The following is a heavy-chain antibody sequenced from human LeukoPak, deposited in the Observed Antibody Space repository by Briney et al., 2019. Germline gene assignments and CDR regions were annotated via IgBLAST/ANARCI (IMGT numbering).Heavy chain of an antibody. D-gene: IGHD6-13*01. CDR2: INPSGGST. Sequence: ASVKVSCKASGYTFTSYYMHWVRQAPGQGLEWMGIINPSGGSTSYAQKFQGRVTMTRDTSTSTVYMELSSLRSEDTAVYYCARDFRSDKPHIYSSISIIDYWGQGTLVTVSS. CDR3: ARDFRSDKPHIYSSISIIDY. V-gene: IGHV1-46*01. J-gene: IGHJ4*02. CDR1: GYTFTSYY.